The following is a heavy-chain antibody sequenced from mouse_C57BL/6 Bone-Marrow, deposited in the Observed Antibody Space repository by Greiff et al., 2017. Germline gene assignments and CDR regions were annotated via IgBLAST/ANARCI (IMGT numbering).Heavy chain of an antibody. V-gene: IGHV1-81*01. CDR2: IYPRSGNT. CDR1: GCTFTSYG. Sequence: VQLQQSGAELARPGASVTLSCKASGCTFTSYGISWVKQRTGQGLEWIGEIYPRSGNTYYNEKFKGKATLTADKSSSTAYIELRRLTSEDSAVYFCAREGLLSMDYWGQGTSVTVSS. CDR3: AREGLLSMDY. D-gene: IGHD2-10*01. J-gene: IGHJ4*01.